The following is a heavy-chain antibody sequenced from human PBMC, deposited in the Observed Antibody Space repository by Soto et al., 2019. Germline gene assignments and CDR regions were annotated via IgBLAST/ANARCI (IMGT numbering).Heavy chain of an antibody. CDR2: FDPEDGET. D-gene: IGHD2-15*01. CDR1: GYTLTELS. J-gene: IGHJ5*02. V-gene: IGHV1-24*01. Sequence: VSVKLYCKVAGYTLTELSMHWVRQAPGKGLEWMGGFDPEDGETIYAQKFQGRVTMTEDTSTDTAYMELSSLRSEDTAVYYCATVYIRGYCSGGSCSPSGNWFDPWGQGTLVTVSS. CDR3: ATVYIRGYCSGGSCSPSGNWFDP.